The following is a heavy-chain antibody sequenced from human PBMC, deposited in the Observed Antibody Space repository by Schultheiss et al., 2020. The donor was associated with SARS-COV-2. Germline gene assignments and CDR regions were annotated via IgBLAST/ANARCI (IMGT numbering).Heavy chain of an antibody. CDR2: VSSRAGFI. V-gene: IGHV3-48*01. Sequence: GGSLRLSCAASEFTFSTYSMNWVRQAPGKGLQWVSFVSSRAGFILYADSVKGRFSISRDNSKNTLYLQMNSLRAEDTAVYYCARGEQQLGRFDYWGQGILVTVSS. CDR1: EFTFSTYS. D-gene: IGHD6-13*01. CDR3: ARGEQQLGRFDY. J-gene: IGHJ4*02.